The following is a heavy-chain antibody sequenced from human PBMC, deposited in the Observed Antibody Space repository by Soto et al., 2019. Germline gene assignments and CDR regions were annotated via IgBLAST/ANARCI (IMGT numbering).Heavy chain of an antibody. Sequence: GGSLRLSCAASGFTVSSNYMSWVRQAPGKGLEWVSVIYSGGSTYYADSVKGRFTISRDNSKNTLYLQMNSLKAEDTGVDYRSGTTTELTALYFWGQGTLVTVSS. V-gene: IGHV3-53*01. D-gene: IGHD1-1*01. CDR2: IYSGGST. CDR1: GFTVSSNY. CDR3: SGTTTELTALYF. J-gene: IGHJ4*02.